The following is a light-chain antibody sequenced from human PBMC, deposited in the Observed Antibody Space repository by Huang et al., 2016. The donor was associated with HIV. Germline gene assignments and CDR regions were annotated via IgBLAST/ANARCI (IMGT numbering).Light chain of an antibody. CDR3: QQYYNWPPYT. CDR1: QRINSD. J-gene: IGKJ2*01. CDR2: GAS. V-gene: IGKV3D-15*01. Sequence: EIVMTQSPATLSVSPGDRATLSCRASQRINSDLAWYQQKPGQSPRLLIYGASHRATGIPARFSGSGSGTEFTLTINSLQSEDFAVYYGQQYYNWPPYTFGQGTKLEIK.